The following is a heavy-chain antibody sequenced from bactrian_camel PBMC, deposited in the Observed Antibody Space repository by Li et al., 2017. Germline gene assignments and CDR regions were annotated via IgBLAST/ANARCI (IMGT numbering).Heavy chain of an antibody. CDR3: ARGEPGLIMT. J-gene: IGHJ4*01. Sequence: VQLVESGGGLVQPGGSLRLSCVASGFTFSNYWMYWVRQAPGKGLEWVAIISGGGDGTYYTDSVKGRYTISRDNAKNTVYLQLNSLKTEDMAMYYCARGEPGLIMTIGARGPRSPSP. CDR2: ISGGGDGT. D-gene: IGHD3*01. V-gene: IGHV3S1*01. CDR1: GFTFSNYW.